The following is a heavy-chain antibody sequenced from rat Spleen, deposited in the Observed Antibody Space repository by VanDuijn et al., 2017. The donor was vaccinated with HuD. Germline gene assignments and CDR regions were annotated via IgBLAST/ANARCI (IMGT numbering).Heavy chain of an antibody. V-gene: IGHV5-29*01. Sequence: EVQLVESGGGLVQPGRSLKLSCAASGFTFSDYGVAWVRQAPTTGLEWVATISYGDSSGHSSTYYRDSVKGRFTISRDNAKSTLSLQMDSRRSEDTATYYCARHPDYSNYFDYWGQGVMVTVSS. CDR1: GFTFSDYG. J-gene: IGHJ2*01. CDR3: ARHPDYSNYFDY. D-gene: IGHD1-1*01. CDR2: ISYGDSSGHSST.